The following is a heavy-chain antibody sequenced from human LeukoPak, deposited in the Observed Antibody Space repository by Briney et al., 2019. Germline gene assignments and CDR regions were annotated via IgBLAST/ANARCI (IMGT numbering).Heavy chain of an antibody. D-gene: IGHD2-21*02. J-gene: IGHJ3*02. CDR2: ISSSSSYI. CDR3: AHGGDWVAFDI. Sequence: TTRGSLRLSCAASGFTFSSYSMNWVRQAPGKGLEWVSSISSSSSYIYYADSVKGRFTISRDNAKNSLYLQMNSLRAEDTAVYYCAHGGDWVAFDIWGQGTMVTVSS. CDR1: GFTFSSYS. V-gene: IGHV3-21*01.